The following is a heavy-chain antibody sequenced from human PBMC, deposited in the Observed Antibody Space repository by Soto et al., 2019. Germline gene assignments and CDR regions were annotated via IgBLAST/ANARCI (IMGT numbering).Heavy chain of an antibody. Sequence: PWETLSLTCAVSGGSISGSYYYWGWLRPSPGRGPEWIGSVFYTGFSSYNPSLESRVSVSVDTSKNQFSLKVSAVTAADTAVYYCASSQKGYNRNYFDHWGQGALFTVSA. CDR2: VFYTGFS. J-gene: IGHJ4*02. V-gene: IGHV4-39*01. D-gene: IGHD2-15*01. CDR3: ASSQKGYNRNYFDH. CDR1: GGSISGSYYY.